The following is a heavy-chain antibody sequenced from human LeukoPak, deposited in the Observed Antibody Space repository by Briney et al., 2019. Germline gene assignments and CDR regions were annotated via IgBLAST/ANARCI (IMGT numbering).Heavy chain of an antibody. CDR3: ARDPSSNLAAYFDY. CDR1: EFTFSSYA. Sequence: GGSLRLSCAASEFTFSSYAMSWVRQAPGKGLEWVAVIWYDGSNKYYADSVKGRFTISRDNSKNTLYLQMNSLRAEDTAVYYCARDPSSNLAAYFDYWGQGTLVTVSS. J-gene: IGHJ4*02. D-gene: IGHD4-11*01. CDR2: IWYDGSNK. V-gene: IGHV3-33*08.